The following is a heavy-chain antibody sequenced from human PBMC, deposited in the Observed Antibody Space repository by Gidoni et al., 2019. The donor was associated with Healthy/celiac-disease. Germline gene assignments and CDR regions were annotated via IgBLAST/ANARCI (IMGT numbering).Heavy chain of an antibody. D-gene: IGHD6-13*01. V-gene: IGHV1-2*04. Sequence: QVQLVQSGAEVKTPGASVKVSCKASGYTFTGYYMPWVRQAPGQGLEWMGWINPNSGGTNYAQKFQVWVNMTRDTSISTAYMELSRLRSDDTAVYYGARGDSSRPRLFRSRIALFDPWGQGTLVTVSS. CDR2: INPNSGGT. J-gene: IGHJ5*02. CDR3: ARGDSSRPRLFRSRIALFDP. CDR1: GYTFTGYY.